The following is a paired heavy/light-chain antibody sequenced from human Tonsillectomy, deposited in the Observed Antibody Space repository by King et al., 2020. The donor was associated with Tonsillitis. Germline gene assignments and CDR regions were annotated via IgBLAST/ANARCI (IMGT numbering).Heavy chain of an antibody. V-gene: IGHV2-5*02. J-gene: IGHJ4*02. D-gene: IGHD7-27*01. CDR3: AHRRSLGEFAF. Sequence: QITLKESGPTLVKPTQTLTLTCTFSGFSLTTGGVGVGWFRQPPEKALEWLALIYWDDDKRYSPSLQSRLTITKDTSTNQVVLTMTDMDPVDTATYFCAHRRSLGEFAFWGPGTLVTVSS. CDR1: GFSLTTGGVG. CDR2: IYWDDDK.
Light chain of an antibody. CDR2: AAS. J-gene: IGKJ2*01. CDR1: QGIRND. Sequence: AIQMTQSPSSLSASVGDRVTITCRASQGIRNDLGWYQQKPGKAPKLLIYAASTLQSGVPSRFSGSGSGTHFTLTISSLQPEDFAVYYCLQDYTSPYTFGQGTKLDIK. CDR3: LQDYTSPYT. V-gene: IGKV1-6*01.